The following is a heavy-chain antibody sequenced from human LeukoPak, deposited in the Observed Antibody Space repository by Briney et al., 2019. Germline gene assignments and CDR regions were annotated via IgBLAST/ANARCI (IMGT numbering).Heavy chain of an antibody. J-gene: IGHJ3*02. CDR3: ASMERRGAFDI. CDR2: IYYSGST. D-gene: IGHD1-26*01. CDR1: GGSISSYY. V-gene: IGHV4-59*01. Sequence: SETLSLTCTVSGGSISSYYWSWIRQPPGKGLEWIGYIYYSGSTNYNPSLKSRVTISVDTSKNQFPLKLSSVTAADTAVYYCASMERRGAFDIWGQGTMVTVSS.